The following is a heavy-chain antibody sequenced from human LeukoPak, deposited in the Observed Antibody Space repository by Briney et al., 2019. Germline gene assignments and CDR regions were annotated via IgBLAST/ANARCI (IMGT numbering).Heavy chain of an antibody. CDR1: GGSISSYY. CDR2: IYYSGST. J-gene: IGHJ4*02. D-gene: IGHD6-19*01. CDR3: AREGIAVAAYFDY. Sequence: SETLSLTCTVSGGSISSYYWSWIRQPPGKGLEWIGYIYYSGSTNYNPSLKSRVTTSVDTSKNQFSLKLTSVTAADTAVYYCAREGIAVAAYFDYWGQGTLVTVSS. V-gene: IGHV4-59*01.